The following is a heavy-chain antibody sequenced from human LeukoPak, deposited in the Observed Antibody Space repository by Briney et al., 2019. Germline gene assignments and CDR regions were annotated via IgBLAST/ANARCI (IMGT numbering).Heavy chain of an antibody. V-gene: IGHV4-59*12. J-gene: IGHJ5*02. D-gene: IGHD3-22*01. CDR1: GGSISSYY. Sequence: SETLSLTCTVSGGSISSYYWSWIRQPPGKGLEWIGEIYHSGSTNYNPSLKSRVTISIDKSKNQFSLKLSSVTAADTAVYYCARETGRTFTMIALGVWFDPWGQGTLVTVSS. CDR3: ARETGRTFTMIALGVWFDP. CDR2: IYHSGST.